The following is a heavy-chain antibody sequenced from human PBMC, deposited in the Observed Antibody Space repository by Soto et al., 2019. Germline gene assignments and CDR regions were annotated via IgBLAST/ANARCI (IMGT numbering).Heavy chain of an antibody. J-gene: IGHJ3*02. V-gene: IGHV3-23*01. Sequence: EVHLLESGGGLVQPGGSLRLSCAASGFTFNTYAMSWVRQAPGQGLEWVSAISGSGFSTYYADYVKGRFSISSDSSKNTLFLQMNSLRADDTAVYFCATFTFGRPFDTWGQGTMVTVSS. CDR3: ATFTFGRPFDT. CDR1: GFTFNTYA. CDR2: ISGSGFST. D-gene: IGHD3-16*01.